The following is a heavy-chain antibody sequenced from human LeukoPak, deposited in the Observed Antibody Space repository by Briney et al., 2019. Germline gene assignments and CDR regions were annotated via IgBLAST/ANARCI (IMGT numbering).Heavy chain of an antibody. CDR3: AREGYSYGRGAFDI. CDR2: ISYDGSNK. V-gene: IGHV3-30*04. Sequence: SGGSLRLSCAASGFTFSSYAMHWVRQAPGKGLEWVAVISYDGSNKYYADSVKGRFTISRDNSKNTLYLQMNSLRAEDTAVYYCAREGYSYGRGAFDIWGQGTMVTVSS. J-gene: IGHJ3*02. D-gene: IGHD5-18*01. CDR1: GFTFSSYA.